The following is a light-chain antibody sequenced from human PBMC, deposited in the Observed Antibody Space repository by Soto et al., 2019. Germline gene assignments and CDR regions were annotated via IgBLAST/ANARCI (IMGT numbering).Light chain of an antibody. CDR3: CSYAGGTLFYV. J-gene: IGLJ1*01. CDR1: SSNVGSYNR. CDR2: EVD. Sequence: QSVLTQPASVSGSPGQSITISCTGTSSNVGSYNRVSWYQHHPDKAPKLMIFEVDKRPSGISGRFSGSKSGNTASLTISGLQAEDEADYYCCSYAGGTLFYVFGTGTKLTVL. V-gene: IGLV2-23*02.